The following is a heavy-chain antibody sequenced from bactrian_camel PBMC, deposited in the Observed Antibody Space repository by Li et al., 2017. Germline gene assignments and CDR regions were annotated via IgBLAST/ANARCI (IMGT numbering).Heavy chain of an antibody. D-gene: IGHD1*01. CDR3: AAKRSQTSLYCNTGRMVGSYAY. CDR1: GFPIDRSC. CDR2: IYRPGGNT. V-gene: IGHV3S40*01. J-gene: IGHJ4*01. Sequence: VQLVESGGGSVQPGGSLRLACEVSGFPIDRSCVGWFRQAAGKEREWIASIYRPGGNTFAADSVKGRFTISQDNAKNVMSSEMSDLKAEDTGMYYCAAKRSQTSLYCNTGRMVGSYAYWGQGTQVTVS.